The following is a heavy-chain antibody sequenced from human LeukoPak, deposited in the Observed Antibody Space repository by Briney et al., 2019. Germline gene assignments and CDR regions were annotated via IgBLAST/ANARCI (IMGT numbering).Heavy chain of an antibody. CDR2: IRSKANSYAT. D-gene: IGHD3-10*01. Sequence: GGSLRLSCAASGFTFSGSAMHWVRQASGKGLEWVGRIRSKANSYATAYAASVKGRFTISRDDSKNTAYLQMNSLKTEDTAVYYWTSGYMVRGVIIDYWSQGTLVTVSS. CDR1: GFTFSGSA. CDR3: TSGYMVRGVIIDY. V-gene: IGHV3-73*01. J-gene: IGHJ4*02.